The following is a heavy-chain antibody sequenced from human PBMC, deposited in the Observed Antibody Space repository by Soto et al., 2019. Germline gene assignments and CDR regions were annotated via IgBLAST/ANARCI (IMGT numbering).Heavy chain of an antibody. D-gene: IGHD6-19*01. V-gene: IGHV4-39*01. CDR3: AGPLLGGSGWYRYYYYGMDV. CDR1: GGSISSSSYY. CDR2: IYYSGST. J-gene: IGHJ6*02. Sequence: SETLSLTCTVSGGSISSSSYYWGWIRQPPGKGLEWIGSIYYSGSTYYNPSLKSRVTISVDTSKNQFSLKLSSVTAADTAVYYCAGPLLGGSGWYRYYYYGMDVWGQGTTVTVSS.